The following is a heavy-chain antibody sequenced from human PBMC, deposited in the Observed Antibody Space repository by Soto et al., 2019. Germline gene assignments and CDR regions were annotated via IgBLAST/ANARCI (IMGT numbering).Heavy chain of an antibody. CDR2: IYYSGST. V-gene: IGHV4-61*01. D-gene: IGHD6-6*01. J-gene: IGHJ2*01. CDR3: ARAVLTSCFDL. CDR1: GGSVSSGSYY. Sequence: QVQLQESGPGLVKPSETLSLTCTVSGGSVSSGSYYWSWIRQPPGKGLEWIGYIYYSGSTNYNPSLQSRVTISVDTSKNQFSLTLSSVTAADTAVYYCARAVLTSCFDLWGRGTLVTVSS.